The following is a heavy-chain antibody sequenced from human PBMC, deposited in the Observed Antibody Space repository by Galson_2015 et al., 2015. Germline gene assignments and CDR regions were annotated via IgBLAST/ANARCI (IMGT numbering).Heavy chain of an antibody. J-gene: IGHJ4*02. CDR1: GFTFSDYY. V-gene: IGHV3-11*01. CDR3: ARVDSSYGYRGTDY. D-gene: IGHD5-18*01. CDR2: ISGSGSTI. Sequence: SLRLSCAASGFTFSDYYMSWIRQAPGKGLEWVSYISGSGSTIYYADSVKGRFTISRDNAKSSLYLQMNSLRAEDTAVYYCARVDSSYGYRGTDYWGQGTLVTVSS.